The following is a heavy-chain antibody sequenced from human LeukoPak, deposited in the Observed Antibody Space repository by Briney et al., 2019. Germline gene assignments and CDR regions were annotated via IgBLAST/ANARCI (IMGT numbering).Heavy chain of an antibody. CDR1: GFTFSSYA. V-gene: IGHV3-23*01. J-gene: IGHJ5*02. CDR3: AKLYSSGWYGT. Sequence: GGSLRLSCVASGFTFSSYAMSWVRQAPGKGLEWVSAISGSGGSTYYADSVKGRFTISRDNSKNTLYLQMNSLRAEDTAVYYCAKLYSSGWYGTWGQGTLVTVSS. D-gene: IGHD6-19*01. CDR2: ISGSGGST.